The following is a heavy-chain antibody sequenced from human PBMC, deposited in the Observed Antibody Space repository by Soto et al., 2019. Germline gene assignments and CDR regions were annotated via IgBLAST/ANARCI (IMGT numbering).Heavy chain of an antibody. V-gene: IGHV1-18*04. CDR1: GYTFTNYD. D-gene: IGHD1-1*01. CDR2: ISTERDLT. Sequence: QVRLVQSEGEVKKPGASVKVSCRASGYTFTNYDISWVRQVPGQGLEWMGWISTERDLTKYAQKFQGRVTMTTDTFMNTAYMELKSLRFDDAAVYYCARDPTANRASVYFDLWGRGTLVNVSS. CDR3: ARDPTANRASVYFDL. J-gene: IGHJ2*01.